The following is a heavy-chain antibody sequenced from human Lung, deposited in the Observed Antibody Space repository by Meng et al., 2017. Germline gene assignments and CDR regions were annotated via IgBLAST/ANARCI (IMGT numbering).Heavy chain of an antibody. Sequence: QVQLQESGPGLVEPSQYLSLTCTVSGGSMSSGNYYWSWLRQPPGKGLEWNGYIHHSGSAYYNPSLKSRVSISVDTYKNQFSLNLNSMAAADTAVYYCASFDHIPRRNYFDYWGQGTLVTVSS. CDR1: GGSMSSGNYY. V-gene: IGHV4-30-4*01. CDR3: ASFDHIPRRNYFDY. CDR2: IHHSGSA. J-gene: IGHJ4*02. D-gene: IGHD2-21*01.